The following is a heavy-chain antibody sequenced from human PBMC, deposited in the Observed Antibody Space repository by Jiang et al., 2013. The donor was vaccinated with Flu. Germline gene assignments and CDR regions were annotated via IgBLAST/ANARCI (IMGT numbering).Heavy chain of an antibody. J-gene: IGHJ4*02. CDR3: ARDQVVPAAIGHYY. Sequence: GGTIPIFGTANYAQKFQGRVTITADESTSTAYMELSSLRSEDTAVYYCARDQVVPAAIGHYYWGQGTLVTVSS. D-gene: IGHD2-2*01. V-gene: IGHV1-69*01. CDR2: TIPIFGTA.